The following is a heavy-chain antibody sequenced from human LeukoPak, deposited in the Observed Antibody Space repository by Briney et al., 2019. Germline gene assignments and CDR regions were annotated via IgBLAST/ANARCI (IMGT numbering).Heavy chain of an antibody. CDR3: ARDLLTGTQTWTLIPGY. CDR2: INAGNGNT. Sequence: ASVKVSCKASGYTFTSYAMHWVRQAPGQRLEWMGWINAGNGNTKYSQKFQGRVTITRDTSASTAYMELSGLRSEDTAVYYCARDLLTGTQTWTLIPGYWGQGTLVTVSS. D-gene: IGHD1-20*01. V-gene: IGHV1-3*01. J-gene: IGHJ4*02. CDR1: GYTFTSYA.